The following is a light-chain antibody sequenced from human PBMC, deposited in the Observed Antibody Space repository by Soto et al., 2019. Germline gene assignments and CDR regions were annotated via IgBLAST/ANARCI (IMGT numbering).Light chain of an antibody. J-gene: IGKJ1*01. CDR1: QNINRW. CDR3: QQYHNYRT. V-gene: IGKV1-5*01. CDR2: DAS. Sequence: DIQMTQSPSSVSASVGDRVTINCRASQNINRWLGWYQQKPGKAPKLLIYDASDLASGVPSRFSGSGYGTEFTLTIDSLQPDDFATYFCQQYHNYRTFGQGTKVEIK.